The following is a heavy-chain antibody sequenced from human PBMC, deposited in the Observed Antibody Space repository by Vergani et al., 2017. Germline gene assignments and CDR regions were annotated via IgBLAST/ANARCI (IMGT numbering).Heavy chain of an antibody. D-gene: IGHD1-26*01. V-gene: IGHV5-51*01. CDR2: IYPGDSDT. CDR1: GYSFTSYW. CDR3: AKPHSGSYPDDAFDI. J-gene: IGHJ3*02. Sequence: EVQLVPSGAEVKKPGESLTISCKVSGYSFTSYWIGWVRQLPGKGLDWMGIIYPGDSDTRYSPSFQGQVPISADKSISTAYLQWSSLKASDTAMYYCAKPHSGSYPDDAFDIWGQGTMVTVSS.